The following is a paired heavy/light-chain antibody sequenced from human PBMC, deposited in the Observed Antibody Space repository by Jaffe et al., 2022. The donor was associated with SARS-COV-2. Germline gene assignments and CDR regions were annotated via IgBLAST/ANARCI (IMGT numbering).Light chain of an antibody. CDR3: QQYGSSPET. CDR1: QSVSSSY. Sequence: EIVLTQSPGTLSLSPGERATLSCRASQSVSSSYLAWYQQKPGQAPRLLIYGASSRATGIPDRFSGSGSGTDFTLTISRLEPEDFAVYYCQQYGSSPETFGQGTKVEIK. V-gene: IGKV3-20*01. J-gene: IGKJ1*01. CDR2: GAS.
Heavy chain of an antibody. CDR3: ARAKELGYCSGGSCYRPGGWYYYYGMDV. Sequence: QVQLVQSGAEVKKPGASVKVSCKASGYTFTSYGISWVRQAPGQGLEWMGWISAYNGNTNYAQKLQGRVTMTTDTSTSTAYMELRSLRSDDTAVYYCARAKELGYCSGGSCYRPGGWYYYYGMDVWGQGTTVTVSS. D-gene: IGHD2-15*01. J-gene: IGHJ6*02. CDR1: GYTFTSYG. V-gene: IGHV1-18*01. CDR2: ISAYNGNT.